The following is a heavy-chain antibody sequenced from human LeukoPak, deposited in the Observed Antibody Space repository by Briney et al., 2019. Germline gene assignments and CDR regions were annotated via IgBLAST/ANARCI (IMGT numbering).Heavy chain of an antibody. Sequence: GGSLRLSCAASGFTFSSYAMSWVRQSPGKGLECVSAMSDSGGSTYYKDSVKGRFTISRDNSKNTLYLQMNSLRAEDTAVYYCAKGGGSSYNYYFDYWGQGTLVTVPS. CDR2: MSDSGGST. J-gene: IGHJ4*02. V-gene: IGHV3-23*01. CDR1: GFTFSSYA. D-gene: IGHD2-15*01. CDR3: AKGGGSSYNYYFDY.